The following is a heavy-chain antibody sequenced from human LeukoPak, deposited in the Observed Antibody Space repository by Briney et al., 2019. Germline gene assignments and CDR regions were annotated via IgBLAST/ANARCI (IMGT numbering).Heavy chain of an antibody. CDR2: ISAYNGNT. D-gene: IGHD6-6*01. CDR1: GYTFTSYG. Sequence: ASVKVSCKASGYTFTSYGISWVRQAPGQGLEWMGWISAYNGNTNYAQKFQGRVTMTTDTSTSTAYMELRSLRSEDTAVYYCARGRDRIAARPGAPGYWGQGTLVTVSS. V-gene: IGHV1-18*01. CDR3: ARGRDRIAARPGAPGY. J-gene: IGHJ4*02.